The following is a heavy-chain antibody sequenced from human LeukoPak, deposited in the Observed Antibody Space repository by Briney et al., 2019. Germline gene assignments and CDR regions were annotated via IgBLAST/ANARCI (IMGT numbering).Heavy chain of an antibody. Sequence: SETLSLTCTVSGGSISSYYWSWIRQPPGKGLEWIGEIYHSGSTNYNPSLKSRVTISVDKSKNQFSLKLSSVTAADTAVYYCATSTSGWPQWGQGTLVTVSS. V-gene: IGHV4-59*12. J-gene: IGHJ4*02. CDR3: ATSTSGWPQ. D-gene: IGHD6-19*01. CDR2: IYHSGST. CDR1: GGSISSYY.